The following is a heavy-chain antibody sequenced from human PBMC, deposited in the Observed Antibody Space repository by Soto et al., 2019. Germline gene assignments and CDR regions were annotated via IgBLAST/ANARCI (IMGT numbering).Heavy chain of an antibody. V-gene: IGHV4-4*02. D-gene: IGHD2-2*01. J-gene: IGHJ6*03. CDR1: SGSISSSNW. CDR2: IYHSGST. CDR3: ARGHTSSTSYYYYYMAV. Sequence: PSETLSLTCAVSSGSISSSNWLSWVRQPPGKGLEWIGEIYHSGSTNYNPSLKSRVTISVDKSKNQFSLKLSSVTAADTAVYYCARGHTSSTSYYYYYMAVWXKGTTVTVSS.